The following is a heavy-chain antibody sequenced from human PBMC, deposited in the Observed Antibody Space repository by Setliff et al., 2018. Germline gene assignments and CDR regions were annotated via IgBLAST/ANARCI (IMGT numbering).Heavy chain of an antibody. Sequence: ASVKVSCKSSGYTFTDYGVSWVRQAPGQGLEWVGWISPYTGNTYYAPKFQGRVIMTTDTSTTTAYMELRSLRSDDTAIYYCSRLVRFCTRTSCQRLSGDDYWGQGTLVTVSS. V-gene: IGHV1-18*01. D-gene: IGHD2-2*01. CDR1: GYTFTDYG. CDR3: SRLVRFCTRTSCQRLSGDDY. J-gene: IGHJ4*02. CDR2: ISPYTGNT.